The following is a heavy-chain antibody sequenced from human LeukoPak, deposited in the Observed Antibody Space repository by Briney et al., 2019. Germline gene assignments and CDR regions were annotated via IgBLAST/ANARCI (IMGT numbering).Heavy chain of an antibody. CDR3: ASHYDYPRFAFDI. CDR2: ISSSGSTI. J-gene: IGHJ3*02. V-gene: IGHV3-48*03. CDR1: GFTLSSYE. Sequence: PGGSLRLSCAASGFTLSSYEMNWVRQAPGKGLEWVSYISSSGSTIYYADSVKGRFTISRDNAKNSLYLQMNSLRAEDTAVYYCASHYDYPRFAFDIWGQGTMVTVSS. D-gene: IGHD3-16*01.